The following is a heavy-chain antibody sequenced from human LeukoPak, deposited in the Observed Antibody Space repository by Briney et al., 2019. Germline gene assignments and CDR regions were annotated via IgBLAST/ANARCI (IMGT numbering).Heavy chain of an antibody. Sequence: PGRSLRLSCAASGFTFRTYGMHWVRQAPGKGLEWVAVIWYDGSNKYYADSVKGRFTISRDNSKNTLYLQMNSLRAEDTAVYYCARDGYYGSGSYYDYWGQGTLVTVSS. D-gene: IGHD3-10*01. V-gene: IGHV3-33*01. CDR1: GFTFRTYG. CDR2: IWYDGSNK. CDR3: ARDGYYGSGSYYDY. J-gene: IGHJ4*02.